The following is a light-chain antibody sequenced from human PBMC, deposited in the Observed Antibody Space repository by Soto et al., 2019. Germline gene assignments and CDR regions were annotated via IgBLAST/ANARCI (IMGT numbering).Light chain of an antibody. CDR3: QQYDSSPLT. V-gene: IGKV3-20*01. Sequence: NVLTQSPGTLSLSPGERATLSCRASQSVSTNYLAWYQRKPGQTPRLLIYGASRRATGIPDRFSGSGSGSGTDFTLTSSRLEPEDFAVYYCQQYDSSPLTFGGGTKVEI. CDR2: GAS. J-gene: IGKJ4*01. CDR1: QSVSTNY.